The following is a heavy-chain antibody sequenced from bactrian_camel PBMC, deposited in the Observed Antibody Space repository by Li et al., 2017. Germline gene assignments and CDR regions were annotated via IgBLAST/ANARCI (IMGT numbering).Heavy chain of an antibody. CDR2: MDNGKA. CDR1: GYNYNFDC. V-gene: IGHV3S53*01. CDR3: APERGSCYGAD. D-gene: IGHD5*01. Sequence: HVQLVESGGDSVQAGGSLRLACVASGYNYNFDCMGWFRQAPGKEREEVAFMDNGKARYADTVKGRFTISRDSATNTLNLQMNSLKPEDTAVYYCAPERGSCYGADWGQGTQVTVS. J-gene: IGHJ4*01.